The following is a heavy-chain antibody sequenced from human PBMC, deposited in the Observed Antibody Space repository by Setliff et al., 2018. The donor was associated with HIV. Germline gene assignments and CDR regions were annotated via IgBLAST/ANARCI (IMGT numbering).Heavy chain of an antibody. CDR3: ARIAWYSESTYGHDLYYFDF. CDR1: GGSIYSGAYY. J-gene: IGHJ4*02. CDR2: IYYSGDT. V-gene: IGHV4-31*03. Sequence: PSETLSLTCTVSGGSIYSGAYYWAWIRQHPGKGLEWIGHIYYSGDTHYNPSLKSRLTISIDTSANQFSLKLSSVTAADTAVYFCARIAWYSESTYGHDLYYFDFWGQGSLVTVSS. D-gene: IGHD5-18*01.